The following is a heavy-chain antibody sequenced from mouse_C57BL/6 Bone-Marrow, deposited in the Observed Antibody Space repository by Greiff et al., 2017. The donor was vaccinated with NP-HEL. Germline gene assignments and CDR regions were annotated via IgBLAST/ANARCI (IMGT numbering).Heavy chain of an antibody. CDR1: GYTFTSYW. CDR2: IDPSDSET. CDR3: ARTAQATYPFDY. J-gene: IGHJ2*01. D-gene: IGHD3-2*02. Sequence: QVQLQQPGAELVRPGSSVKLSCKASGYTFTSYWMHWVKQRPIQGLEWIGNIDPSDSETHYNQKFKDKATLTVDKSSSTPYMQLSSLTSEDSAVYYCARTAQATYPFDYWGQGTTLTVSS. V-gene: IGHV1-52*01.